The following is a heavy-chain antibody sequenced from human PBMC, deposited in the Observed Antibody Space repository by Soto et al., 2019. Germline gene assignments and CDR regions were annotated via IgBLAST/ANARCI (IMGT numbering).Heavy chain of an antibody. CDR2: IGASGDIT. D-gene: IGHD3-22*01. V-gene: IGHV3-23*01. J-gene: IGHJ4*02. CDR3: AKDDFPDRGYEYFDY. Sequence: GGSLRLSCAASGFSFTNFAMSWVRQAPGKGLEWVAGIGASGDITWYADSVKGRLSISRDNSKNTLYLQLNSLRFEGTAVYYCAKDDFPDRGYEYFDYWGPGTPVTVSS. CDR1: GFSFTNFA.